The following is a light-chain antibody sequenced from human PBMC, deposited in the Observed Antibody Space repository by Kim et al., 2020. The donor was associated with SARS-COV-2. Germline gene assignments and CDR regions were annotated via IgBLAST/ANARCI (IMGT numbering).Light chain of an antibody. CDR3: QQSYNTPPT. Sequence: DIQMTQSPSSLSASVGDRVTITCRPSQSICKFLNWYQQKPGGAPKLLIYGVSSLRSGVPSRFSGSGSATDFSLTISSLQPEDSATYYCQQSYNTPPTFGQGTKVDIK. CDR2: GVS. J-gene: IGKJ1*01. CDR1: QSICKF. V-gene: IGKV1-39*01.